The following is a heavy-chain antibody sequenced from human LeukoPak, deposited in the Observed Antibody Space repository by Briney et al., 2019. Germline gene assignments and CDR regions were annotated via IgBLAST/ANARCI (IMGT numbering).Heavy chain of an antibody. CDR3: ARHYCSSTSCYPGHGWFDP. CDR2: PYPGGSNT. CDR1: QYSFTSYW. D-gene: IGHD2-2*01. Sequence: GKDLQLSCNGSQYSFTSYWIGWVRQMPGKGLEWMGIPYPGGSNTRYNPSFQSQVTISADQSISPAYLQWSSLKASDTAMYYCARHYCSSTSCYPGHGWFDPWGQGTLVTVSS. V-gene: IGHV5-51*01. J-gene: IGHJ5*02.